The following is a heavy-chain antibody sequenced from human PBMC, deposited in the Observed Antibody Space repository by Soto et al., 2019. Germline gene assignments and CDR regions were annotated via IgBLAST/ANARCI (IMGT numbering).Heavy chain of an antibody. Sequence: SETLSLTCTVSGGSISSGSYYWGWVRQPPGKWLEWIGSIYYSGNAYYNPSLKSRVAVSVDTSKNQFSPKVTSVTATDTAVYYCARHKDTSSRYLLPDFWGQGTLVTVSS. CDR2: IYYSGNA. CDR1: GGSISSGSYY. D-gene: IGHD6-13*01. CDR3: ARHKDTSSRYLLPDF. V-gene: IGHV4-39*01. J-gene: IGHJ4*02.